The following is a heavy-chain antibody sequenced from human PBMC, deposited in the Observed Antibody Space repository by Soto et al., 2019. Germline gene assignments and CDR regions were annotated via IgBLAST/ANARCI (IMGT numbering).Heavy chain of an antibody. CDR2: INPNSGGT. V-gene: IGHV1-2*04. Sequence: ASVKVSCKASGYTFTGYYMHWVRQAPGQGLEWMGWINPNSGGTNYAQKFQGWVTMTRDTSIRTAYMELSRLRSDDTAVYYCSRGAIYIVVVVAPTLGTYFDYWGQGTLVTVSS. J-gene: IGHJ4*02. D-gene: IGHD2-15*01. CDR1: GYTFTGYY. CDR3: SRGAIYIVVVVAPTLGTYFDY.